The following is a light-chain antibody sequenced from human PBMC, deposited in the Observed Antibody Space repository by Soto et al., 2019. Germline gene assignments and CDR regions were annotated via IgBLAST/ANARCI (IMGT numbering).Light chain of an antibody. CDR2: GAS. CDR1: QGIGST. V-gene: IGKV3-20*01. Sequence: EIVLTQSPAALSVSPGERVTLSCRASQGIGSTLAWYQQKPGQAPRLLIYGASNRATGIPDRFSGSGSGTDFTLTISRLGPEDFAVYYCQQYGSSGTFGQGTKVDIK. J-gene: IGKJ1*01. CDR3: QQYGSSGT.